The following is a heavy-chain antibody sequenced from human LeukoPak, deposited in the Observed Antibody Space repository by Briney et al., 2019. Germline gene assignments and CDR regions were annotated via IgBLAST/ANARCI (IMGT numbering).Heavy chain of an antibody. J-gene: IGHJ6*02. CDR2: MNPNSGNA. D-gene: IGHD5-12*01. V-gene: IGHV1-8*01. CDR3: ARGQEWLRPLEYYYYGMDV. CDR1: GYTFTSYD. Sequence: GASVKVSCKASGYTFTSYDINWVRQATGQGLEWMGWMNPNSGNAGYAQKFQGRVTMTRNTSISTAYMELSSLRSEDTAVCYCARGQEWLRPLEYYYYGMDVWGQGTTVTVSS.